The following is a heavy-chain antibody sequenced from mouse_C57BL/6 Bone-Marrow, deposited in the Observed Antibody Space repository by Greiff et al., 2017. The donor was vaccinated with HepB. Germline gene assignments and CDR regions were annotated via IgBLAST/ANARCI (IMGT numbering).Heavy chain of an antibody. D-gene: IGHD1-1*01. CDR2: IWSGGST. V-gene: IGHV2-2*01. CDR1: GFSLPSYG. Sequence: VKLVESGPGLVQPSQSLSITCTVSGFSLPSYGVHWVRPSPGKGLEWLGVIWSGGSTDYNAAFISRLSISKDNSKSQVFFTMNRLQADDTAIYDCARPYYYGSSHWYFDVWGTGTTVTVSS. CDR3: ARPYYYGSSHWYFDV. J-gene: IGHJ1*03.